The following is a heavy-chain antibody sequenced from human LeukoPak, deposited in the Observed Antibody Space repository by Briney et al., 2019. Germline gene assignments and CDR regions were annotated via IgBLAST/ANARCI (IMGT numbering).Heavy chain of an antibody. D-gene: IGHD3-22*01. V-gene: IGHV1-69*05. CDR2: IIPIFGTA. Sequence: SVKVSCKASGGTFISYAISWVRQAPGQGLEWMGGIIPIFGTANYAQKLQGRVTMTTDTSTSTAYMELRSLRSDDTAVYYCARGSTGYFDYWGQGTLVTVSS. CDR3: ARGSTGYFDY. J-gene: IGHJ4*02. CDR1: GGTFISYA.